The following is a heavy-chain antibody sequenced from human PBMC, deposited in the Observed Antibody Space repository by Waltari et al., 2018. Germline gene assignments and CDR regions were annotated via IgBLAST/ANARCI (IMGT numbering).Heavy chain of an antibody. Sequence: QVQLVQSGAEVKKPGASVKVSCKASGYTFTGYYMHWVRQAPGQGLEWMGWINPNSGGTNYAQKFQGRVTMTRDTSISTAYMELSRLRSDDTAVYYCAPGIAAADYYYYYGMDVWGQGTTVTVSS. J-gene: IGHJ6*02. CDR3: APGIAAADYYYYYGMDV. D-gene: IGHD6-13*01. V-gene: IGHV1-2*02. CDR1: GYTFTGYY. CDR2: INPNSGGT.